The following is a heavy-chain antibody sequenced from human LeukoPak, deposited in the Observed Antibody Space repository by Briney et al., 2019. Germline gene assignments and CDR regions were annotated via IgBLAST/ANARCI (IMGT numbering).Heavy chain of an antibody. Sequence: SGGSLRLSCAASGFIFSDYSMNWVRQAPGKGLEWISYIGIDSGNTKYADSVKGRFTISGDKAKYSLYLQMNSLRVEDTAVYYCARDHKYAFDNWGQGTLVTVSS. CDR2: IGIDSGNT. CDR3: ARDHKYAFDN. D-gene: IGHD2-2*01. V-gene: IGHV3-48*01. CDR1: GFIFSDYS. J-gene: IGHJ4*02.